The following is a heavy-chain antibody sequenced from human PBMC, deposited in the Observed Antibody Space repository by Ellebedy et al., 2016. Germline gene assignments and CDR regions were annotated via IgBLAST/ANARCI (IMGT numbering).Heavy chain of an antibody. CDR3: ARSYGDYPDY. CDR2: IYYSGST. D-gene: IGHD4-17*01. CDR1: GGSISSSSYY. J-gene: IGHJ4*02. Sequence: SETLSLTXTVSGGSISSSSYYWGWIRQPPGKGLEWIGSIYYSGSTYYNPSLKSRVTISVDTSKNQFSLKLSSVTAADTAVYYCARSYGDYPDYWGQGTLVTVSS. V-gene: IGHV4-39*07.